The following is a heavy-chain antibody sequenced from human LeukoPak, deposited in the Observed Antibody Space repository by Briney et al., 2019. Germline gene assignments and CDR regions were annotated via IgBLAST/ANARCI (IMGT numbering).Heavy chain of an antibody. J-gene: IGHJ4*02. CDR2: ISYDGSNK. CDR1: GFTFSSYG. Sequence: PGRSLRLSCAASGFTFSSYGMHWVRQAPGKGLEWVAVISYDGSNKYYADSVKGRFTISRDNSKNTLYLQMNSLRAEDTAVYYCAKRPSDYGDYVSYFDYWGQGTLVTVSS. D-gene: IGHD4-17*01. CDR3: AKRPSDYGDYVSYFDY. V-gene: IGHV3-30*18.